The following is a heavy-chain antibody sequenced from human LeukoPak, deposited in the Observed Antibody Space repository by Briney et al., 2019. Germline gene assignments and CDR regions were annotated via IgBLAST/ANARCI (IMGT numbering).Heavy chain of an antibody. CDR2: ISAYNGNT. CDR3: ARDLLSSGWPIRYYYHGMDV. Sequence: ASVKVSCKASGYTFTSYGISWVRQAPGQGLEWMGWISAYNGNTNYAQKLQGRVTMTTDTSTSTAYMELRSLRSDDTAVYYCARDLLSSGWPIRYYYHGMDVWGQGTTVTVSS. D-gene: IGHD6-19*01. V-gene: IGHV1-18*01. CDR1: GYTFTSYG. J-gene: IGHJ6*02.